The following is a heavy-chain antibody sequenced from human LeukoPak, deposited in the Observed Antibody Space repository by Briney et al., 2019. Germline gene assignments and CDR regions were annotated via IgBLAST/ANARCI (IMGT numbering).Heavy chain of an antibody. J-gene: IGHJ4*02. Sequence: GGSLRLSCAASGFTFDDYGLSWVRQVPGKGLEWVSGLNWNGASTGYADSVKGRFTISRDNAKNSLYLQMGSLRPEDTAVYYCVGLAGVFEYWGQGSLVTVSS. V-gene: IGHV3-20*04. D-gene: IGHD7-27*01. CDR2: LNWNGAST. CDR1: GFTFDDYG. CDR3: VGLAGVFEY.